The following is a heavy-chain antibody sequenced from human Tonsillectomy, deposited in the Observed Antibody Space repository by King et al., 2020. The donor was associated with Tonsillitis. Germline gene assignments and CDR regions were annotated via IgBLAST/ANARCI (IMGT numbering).Heavy chain of an antibody. D-gene: IGHD2-8*01. J-gene: IGHJ5*02. V-gene: IGHV4-34*01. Sequence: VQLQQWGAGLLKPSETLSLTCAVYGGSFSDYYWTWIRQPPGKGLEWVGEINHSGSTNYNPSLKSRVTISVDTSKNQFSLKLSSVIAADTAVYYCASLMRAVWFDPWGQGTLVTVSS. CDR2: INHSGST. CDR1: GGSFSDYY. CDR3: ASLMRAVWFDP.